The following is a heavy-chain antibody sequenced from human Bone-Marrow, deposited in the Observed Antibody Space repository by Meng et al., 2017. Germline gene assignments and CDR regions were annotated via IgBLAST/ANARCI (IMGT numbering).Heavy chain of an antibody. CDR3: VRDENISLGKLFGDY. D-gene: IGHD2-21*01. CDR1: GYSFTAYY. Sequence: QWQLVQSGAEVQEPGASLRVSCKPSGYSFTAYYIHWVRQAPGQGLEWLGHINPNSGDTLYAQKFQGRVSMTGDTSISTAYVELSSLRSDDTAVYYCVRDENISLGKLFGDYWGQGTMVTVSS. V-gene: IGHV1-2*06. J-gene: IGHJ4*02. CDR2: INPNSGDT.